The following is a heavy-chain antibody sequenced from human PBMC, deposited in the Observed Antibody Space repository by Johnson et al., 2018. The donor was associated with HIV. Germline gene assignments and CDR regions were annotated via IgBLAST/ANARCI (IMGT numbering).Heavy chain of an antibody. J-gene: IGHJ3*02. Sequence: QVQLVESGGGVVQPGRSLRLSCVVSGFTYSSYAMHWVRQAPGKGLEWVEVISYDGSNKYYADSVKGRFTISRDNSKNTLYLQMNSLRGEDTAVYYCARGDIGWNDDFAFDIWGQGTMVTVSS. CDR2: ISYDGSNK. CDR1: GFTYSSYA. D-gene: IGHD1-1*01. V-gene: IGHV3-30*04. CDR3: ARGDIGWNDDFAFDI.